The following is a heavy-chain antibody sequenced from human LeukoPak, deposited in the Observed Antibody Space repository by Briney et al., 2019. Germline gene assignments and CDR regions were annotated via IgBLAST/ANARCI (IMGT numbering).Heavy chain of an antibody. D-gene: IGHD1-26*01. Sequence: GGSLRLSCAASGFTFNTYGMHWVHQAPGKGLEWVSFIRYDGINKYYADSVKGRFTISRDNSQNTLFLQMNSLTTEDTAVYYCAKDGRGGSYYVGYWGQGTLVTVSS. V-gene: IGHV3-30*02. J-gene: IGHJ4*02. CDR2: IRYDGINK. CDR1: GFTFNTYG. CDR3: AKDGRGGSYYVGY.